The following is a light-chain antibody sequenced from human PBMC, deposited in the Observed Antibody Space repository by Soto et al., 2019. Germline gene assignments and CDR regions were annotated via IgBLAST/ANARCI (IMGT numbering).Light chain of an antibody. Sequence: DIVMTQSPLSLPVTPGEPASISCRSSQSLLHSNGYNYLDWYLQKPGQSPQLLIYLGSNRASGVHDRFSGSESGTDFTLKISRVEADDVGVYYCMQALQTPITFGQGTRLEIK. CDR3: MQALQTPIT. V-gene: IGKV2-28*01. CDR1: QSLLHSNGYNY. CDR2: LGS. J-gene: IGKJ5*01.